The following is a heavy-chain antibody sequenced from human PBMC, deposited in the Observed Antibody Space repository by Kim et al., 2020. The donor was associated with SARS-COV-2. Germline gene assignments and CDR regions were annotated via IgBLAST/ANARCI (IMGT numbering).Heavy chain of an antibody. J-gene: IGHJ6*02. D-gene: IGHD3-22*01. Sequence: VKGRFTISRDNSKNTLYLQMNSLRAEDTAVYYAWCYYDSSGYFYYYGMDVWGQGTTVTVSS. V-gene: IGHV3-23*01. CDR3: WCYYDSSGYFYYYGMDV.